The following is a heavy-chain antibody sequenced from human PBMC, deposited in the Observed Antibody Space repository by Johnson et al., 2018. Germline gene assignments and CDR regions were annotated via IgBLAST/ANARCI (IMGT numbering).Heavy chain of an antibody. CDR2: INGDGGWS. D-gene: IGHD2-21*01. V-gene: IGHV3-74*01. Sequence: SFSSHWIHWVHLAPGTGLMWLSRINGDGGWSSYAPSVKGRFTISRDNAKNTVHLQMNSLWAEDAAVYYCVRELIGCSHRQTDAFDLWGQGTVVTVSS. CDR3: VRELIGCSHRQTDAFDL. J-gene: IGHJ3*01. CDR1: SFSSHW.